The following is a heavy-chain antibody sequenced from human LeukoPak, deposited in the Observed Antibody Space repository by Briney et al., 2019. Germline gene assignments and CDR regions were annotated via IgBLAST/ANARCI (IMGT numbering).Heavy chain of an antibody. CDR1: GYTFTSYG. CDR3: AGRELFGGVMYAFDI. D-gene: IGHD3-16*01. V-gene: IGHV1-18*01. CDR2: ISAYNGNT. Sequence: ASVKVSCKASGYTFTSYGISWVRQAPGQGLEWMGWISAYNGNTNYAQKFQGRVTMTEDTSTDTAYMELSSLRSEDTAVYYCAGRELFGGVMYAFDIWGQGTMVTVSS. J-gene: IGHJ3*02.